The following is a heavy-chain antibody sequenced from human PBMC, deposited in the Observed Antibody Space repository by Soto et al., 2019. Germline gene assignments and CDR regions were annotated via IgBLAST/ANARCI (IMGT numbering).Heavy chain of an antibody. V-gene: IGHV1-46*01. CDR2: INPSGGTT. D-gene: IGHD4-4*01. CDR3: ARASDDYSNPFDY. CDR1: GFTFTNYF. J-gene: IGHJ4*02. Sequence: ASVKVSCKASGFTFTNYFRHWVRQAPGQGLEWMGIINPSGGTTTYAQRFQGRVTMTSDTSTSTVFMELSSLRSEDTAVYYCARASDDYSNPFDYWGQGTLVTVSS.